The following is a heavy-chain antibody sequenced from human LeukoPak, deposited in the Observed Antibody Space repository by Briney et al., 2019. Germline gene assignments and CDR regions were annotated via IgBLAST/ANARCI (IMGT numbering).Heavy chain of an antibody. CDR1: GYTFTRYY. CDR3: GRGDKTFDP. CDR2: INPNSGGT. J-gene: IGHJ5*02. Sequence: GASVKVSCKASGYTFTRYYIHWVRQAPGQVLEWMGWINPNSGGTNYAQKFQDRVTMTRDTSISTAYMELNSLISDDTAVYYCGRGDKTFDPWGQGTLVTVSS. V-gene: IGHV1-2*02.